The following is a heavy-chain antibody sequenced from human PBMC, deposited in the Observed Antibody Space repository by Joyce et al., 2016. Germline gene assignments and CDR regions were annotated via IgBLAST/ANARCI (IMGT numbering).Heavy chain of an antibody. V-gene: IGHV4-39*07. Sequence: QLQLQESGPGLVKPSETLSLTCTVSGGSISSSSFSWAWIRQPPGKGLEWIGTIYYTRNPYYNSSLKSRVTISVDTPKNQFSLKMSSVTAADTAVYYCARDNFVLVPASNGFDYWGQGTLAIVSS. D-gene: IGHD2-2*01. CDR1: GGSISSSSFS. J-gene: IGHJ4*02. CDR3: ARDNFVLVPASNGFDY. CDR2: IYYTRNP.